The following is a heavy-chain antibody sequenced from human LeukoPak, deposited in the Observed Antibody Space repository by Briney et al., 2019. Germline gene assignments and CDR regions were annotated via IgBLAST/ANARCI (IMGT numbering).Heavy chain of an antibody. D-gene: IGHD4-11*01. CDR2: ISGSATST. CDR3: AKDHMTSNDY. Sequence: PGGSLRLSCAASGFTFSDYAMCWIRQAPGQGLEWVSTISGSATSTYYADSVKGRFTISRDNSRNTIYLQMHGLRAVDTAIYYCAKDHMTSNDYWGQGTLITVSS. J-gene: IGHJ4*02. V-gene: IGHV3-23*01. CDR1: GFTFSDYA.